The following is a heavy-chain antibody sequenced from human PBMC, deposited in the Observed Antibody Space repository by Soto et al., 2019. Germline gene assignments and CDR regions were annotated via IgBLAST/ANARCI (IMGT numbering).Heavy chain of an antibody. CDR3: ARQWGDYVCDY. V-gene: IGHV4-59*08. CDR1: GGSLSSYY. J-gene: IGHJ4*02. D-gene: IGHD3-16*01. CDR2: IYYSGNT. Sequence: SETLSLTCTVSGGSLSSYYWTWIRQPPGKGLEWIGYIYYSGNTNYNPSLKSRVAISVDTSKNQFSLKLSSVTAADTAVYYCARQWGDYVCDYWGQGTLVTVSS.